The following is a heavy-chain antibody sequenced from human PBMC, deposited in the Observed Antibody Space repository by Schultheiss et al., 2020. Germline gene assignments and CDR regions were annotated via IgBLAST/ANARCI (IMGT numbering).Heavy chain of an antibody. J-gene: IGHJ2*01. CDR2: IYYSGST. CDR3: ARDRGGYWYFDL. D-gene: IGHD3-10*01. V-gene: IGHV4-31*03. CDR1: GGSISSGGYY. Sequence: SETLSLTCTVSGGSISSGGYYWSWIRQHPGKGLEWIGYIYYSGSTYYNPSLKSRVTISVDTSKNQFSLKLSSVTAADTAVYYCARDRGGYWYFDLSGLGTLVTVSS.